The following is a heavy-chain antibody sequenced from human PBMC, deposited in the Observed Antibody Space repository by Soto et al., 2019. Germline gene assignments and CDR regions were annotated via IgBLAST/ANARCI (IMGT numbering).Heavy chain of an antibody. J-gene: IGHJ3*02. Sequence: GGSLRLSCAASGFTFSGYAMNWVRQTPGGRLEWVSYITSSSYTTYYADSVKGRFTISRDNAKNSLFLQMSSLRAEDTAVYYCARDGLDIWGQGTLVTVSS. CDR3: ARDGLDI. V-gene: IGHV3-48*01. CDR1: GFTFSGYA. CDR2: ITSSSYTT.